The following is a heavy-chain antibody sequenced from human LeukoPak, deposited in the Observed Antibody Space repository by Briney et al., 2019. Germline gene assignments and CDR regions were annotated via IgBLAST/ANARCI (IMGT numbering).Heavy chain of an antibody. Sequence: SETLSLTCTVSGGSISSSSYYWGWLRQPPGKGLEWIGSIYYSGSTYYNPSLKSRVTISVDTSKNQFSLKLSSVTAADTAVYYCAREEGGRDGYIQYFDYWGQGTLVTVSS. CDR3: AREEGGRDGYIQYFDY. CDR1: GGSISSSSYY. D-gene: IGHD5-24*01. J-gene: IGHJ4*02. CDR2: IYYSGST. V-gene: IGHV4-39*07.